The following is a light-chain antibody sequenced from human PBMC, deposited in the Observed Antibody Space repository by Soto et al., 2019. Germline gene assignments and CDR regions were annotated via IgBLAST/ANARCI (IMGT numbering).Light chain of an antibody. Sequence: DIVMTQSPAPLSVSPGARVTLSCRAIQTVAGNVAWYQQRPGQAPRLLISGASTRATGIPARFSGSGSGTEFTLTISSLQSEDFAVYHCQQYHDWPPLTFGGGTTVEIK. CDR3: QQYHDWPPLT. J-gene: IGKJ4*01. CDR2: GAS. V-gene: IGKV3-15*01. CDR1: QTVAGN.